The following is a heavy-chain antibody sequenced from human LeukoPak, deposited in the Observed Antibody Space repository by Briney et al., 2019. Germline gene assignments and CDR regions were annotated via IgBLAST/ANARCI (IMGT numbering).Heavy chain of an antibody. CDR3: AVLVGATKY. J-gene: IGHJ4*02. CDR1: GFTFSTYD. V-gene: IGHV3-23*01. CDR2: LTGSGAST. D-gene: IGHD1-26*01. Sequence: AGSLRLSCAAAGFTFSTYDMSWVRRAPGKGLEWVSALTGSGASTYYADSVKGRFTISRDNSKNTLYLQMNSLRVEDTAVYYCAVLVGATKYWGQGTLVTVSS.